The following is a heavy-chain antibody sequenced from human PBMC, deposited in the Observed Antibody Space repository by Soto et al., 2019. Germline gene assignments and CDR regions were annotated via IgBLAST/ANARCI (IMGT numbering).Heavy chain of an antibody. V-gene: IGHV1-46*01. CDR2: IIPSGGST. D-gene: IGHD5-12*01. Sequence: ASVKVSCKASGYTFTNYYMHWVRQAPGQGLEWIGRIIPSGGSTHYAQKFQDRVIMTRDTSTNTVYMELNSLRSEDSAVYYCARGGQELATIGSFDYWGQGTLVTVSS. CDR1: GYTFTNYY. J-gene: IGHJ4*02. CDR3: ARGGQELATIGSFDY.